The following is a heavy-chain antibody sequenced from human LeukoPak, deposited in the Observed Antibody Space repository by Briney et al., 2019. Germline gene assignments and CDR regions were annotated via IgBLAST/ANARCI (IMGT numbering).Heavy chain of an antibody. V-gene: IGHV3-23*01. Sequence: GGSLRLSCTASGFTFTSYAMGWVRQAPGKGLEWVSVISGTGGSTNHADSVKGRFTISRDNSKNTLYLQMNSLRAEDTAVYYCAKESGDDSSGYYEVFDYWGQGTLVTVSP. D-gene: IGHD3-22*01. CDR2: ISGTGGST. CDR3: AKESGDDSSGYYEVFDY. J-gene: IGHJ4*02. CDR1: GFTFTSYA.